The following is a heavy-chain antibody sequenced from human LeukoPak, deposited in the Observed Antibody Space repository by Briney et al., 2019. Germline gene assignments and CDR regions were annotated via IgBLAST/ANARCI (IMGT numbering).Heavy chain of an antibody. J-gene: IGHJ4*02. V-gene: IGHV1-69*05. CDR2: IIPIFGTA. CDR1: GGTFSSYA. CDR3: ASGGYYDSSGYFDY. Sequence: GSSVKVSCKASGGTFSSYAISWVRQAPGQGLEWMGGIIPIFGTANYAQKFQGRVTITTDESTSPAYMELSSLRSEDTAVYYCASGGYYDSSGYFDYWGQGTLVTVSS. D-gene: IGHD3-22*01.